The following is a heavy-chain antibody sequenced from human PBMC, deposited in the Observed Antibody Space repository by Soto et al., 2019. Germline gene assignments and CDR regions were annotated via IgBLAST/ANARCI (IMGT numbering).Heavy chain of an antibody. CDR1: GYTFTSYY. CDR3: SIGYPPTVQLGNLPGVF. J-gene: IGHJ4*02. CDR2: INPSGGST. D-gene: IGHD1-1*01. V-gene: IGHV1-46*03. Sequence: QVQLVQSGAEVMQPGASVKVSCKASGYTFTSYYIQWVRQAPGQGLEWMGIINPSGGSTNYSQKFQGRATITQDTPTSTVYMELSSRRPEATAISYCSIGYPPTVQLGNLPGVFWGQGTLVTVSS.